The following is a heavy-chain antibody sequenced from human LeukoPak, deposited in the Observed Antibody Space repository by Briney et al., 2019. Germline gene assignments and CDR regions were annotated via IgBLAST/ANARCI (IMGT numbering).Heavy chain of an antibody. Sequence: ASVKVSCKASGYTFTGYYMHWVRQAPGQGLEWMGWINPNSGGTNYAQKFQGRVTMTRDTSISTVYMELSSLRSEDTAVYYCARDRVVVPAAVAYMDVWGKGTTVTISS. CDR3: ARDRVVVPAAVAYMDV. CDR1: GYTFTGYY. J-gene: IGHJ6*03. D-gene: IGHD2-2*01. V-gene: IGHV1-2*02. CDR2: INPNSGGT.